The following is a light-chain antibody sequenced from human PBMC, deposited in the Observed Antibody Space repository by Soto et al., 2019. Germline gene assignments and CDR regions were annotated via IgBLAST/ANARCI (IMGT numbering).Light chain of an antibody. CDR2: DAS. CDR3: QQYDNLPPFT. CDR1: QDISNY. V-gene: IGKV1-33*01. Sequence: DIQMTQSPSSLSASVGDRVTITCQASQDISNYLNWYQQKPGKAPKLLIYDASNLETGVPSRFSGRGSGTDLTFTISILPPEDIATYYCQQYDNLPPFTFGPGTKVDIK. J-gene: IGKJ3*01.